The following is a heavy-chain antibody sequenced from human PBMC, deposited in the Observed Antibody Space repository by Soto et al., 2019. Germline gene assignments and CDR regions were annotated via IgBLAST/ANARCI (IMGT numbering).Heavy chain of an antibody. CDR3: ARGLLGPPGAAATTFDY. CDR1: GGSFSGYY. V-gene: IGHV4-34*01. J-gene: IGHJ4*02. D-gene: IGHD2-15*01. CDR2: INHSGST. Sequence: SETLSLTCAVYGGSFSGYYWSWIRQPPGKGLEWIGEINHSGSTNYNPSLKSRVTISVDTSKNQFSLKLSSVTAADTALYYCARGLLGPPGAAATTFDYWGQGTLVTVSS.